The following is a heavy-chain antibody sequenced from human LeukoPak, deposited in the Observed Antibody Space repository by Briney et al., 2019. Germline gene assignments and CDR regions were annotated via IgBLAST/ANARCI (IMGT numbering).Heavy chain of an antibody. J-gene: IGHJ4*02. CDR1: GFIFSSYG. D-gene: IGHD6-19*01. Sequence: GRSLRLSCAASGFIFSSYGMHWVRQAPGKGLEWVAVISYDGSNKYYADSVKGRFTISRDNSKNTLYLQMNSLRAEDTAVYYCAKERGPFSSGWYRENDYWGQGTLVTVSS. CDR2: ISYDGSNK. CDR3: AKERGPFSSGWYRENDY. V-gene: IGHV3-30*18.